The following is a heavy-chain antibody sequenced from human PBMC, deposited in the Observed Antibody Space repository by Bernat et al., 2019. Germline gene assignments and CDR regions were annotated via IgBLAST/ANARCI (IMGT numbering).Heavy chain of an antibody. CDR2: ISSSSTTI. D-gene: IGHD2-15*01. CDR1: GFSFSTYT. J-gene: IGHJ4*02. CDR3: ARDVLGYCSGGSCSHVY. Sequence: EVQLVESGGGLVQPGGSLRLSCAASGFSFSTYTMNWVRQAPGKGLEWVSYISSSSTTIYYADSVKGRFTISRDNSKNTLYLQMNSLRAEDTAVYYCARDVLGYCSGGSCSHVYWGQGTLVTVSS. V-gene: IGHV3-48*01.